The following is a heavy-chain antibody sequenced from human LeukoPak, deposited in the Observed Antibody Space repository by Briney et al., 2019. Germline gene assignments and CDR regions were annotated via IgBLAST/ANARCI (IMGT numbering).Heavy chain of an antibody. CDR3: ARGSGWYYY. Sequence: SETLSLTCTVSGGSIISYYWSWIRQPPGKGLEWIGYIYYSGSTNYNPSLKSRVTISVDTSKNQFSLKLSSVTAADTAVYYCARGSGWYYYGGQGTLVTVSS. CDR1: GGSIISYY. V-gene: IGHV4-59*01. CDR2: IYYSGST. J-gene: IGHJ4*02. D-gene: IGHD6-19*01.